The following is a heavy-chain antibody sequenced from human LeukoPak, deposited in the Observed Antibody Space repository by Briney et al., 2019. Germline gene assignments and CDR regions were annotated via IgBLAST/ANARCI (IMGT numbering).Heavy chain of an antibody. J-gene: IGHJ4*02. D-gene: IGHD2-15*01. CDR3: AREGFCSGGICSYDN. V-gene: IGHV3-7*01. CDR1: GFTFTNYW. CDR2: IKQDGSGK. Sequence: GGSLRLSCAASGFTFTNYWMNWVRQAPGKGLEWVARIKQDGSGKYYVESVKGRFTISRDNAKNSLYLRMDSLRAEDTAVYYCAREGFCSGGICSYDNWGQGTLVTVSS.